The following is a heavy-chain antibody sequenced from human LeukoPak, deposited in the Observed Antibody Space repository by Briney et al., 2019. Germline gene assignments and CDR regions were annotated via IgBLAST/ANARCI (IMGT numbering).Heavy chain of an antibody. V-gene: IGHV3-23*01. CDR1: GFTFSSYA. CDR3: AKDRYSGYAPYYFDY. CDR2: ISGSGGST. D-gene: IGHD5-12*01. J-gene: IGHJ4*02. Sequence: RGSLRLSCAASGFTFSSYAMSWVRQAPGKGLEWVSAISGSGGSTYYADSVKGRFTISRDNSKNTLYLQMNSLRAEDTAVYYCAKDRYSGYAPYYFDYWGQGTLVTVSS.